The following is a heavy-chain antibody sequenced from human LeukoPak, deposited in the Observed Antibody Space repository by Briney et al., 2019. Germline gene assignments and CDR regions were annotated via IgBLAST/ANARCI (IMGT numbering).Heavy chain of an antibody. V-gene: IGHV1-2*06. Sequence: ASVKVSCKASGYTFTGYYMHWVRQAPGKGLEWMGRINPNSGGTDYAQKFQGRVTMTRDTSISTAYMELSRLRSDDTAVYYCARELLTADYDILTGYWFDPWGQGTLVTVSS. CDR2: INPNSGGT. CDR3: ARELLTADYDILTGYWFDP. J-gene: IGHJ5*02. CDR1: GYTFTGYY. D-gene: IGHD3-9*01.